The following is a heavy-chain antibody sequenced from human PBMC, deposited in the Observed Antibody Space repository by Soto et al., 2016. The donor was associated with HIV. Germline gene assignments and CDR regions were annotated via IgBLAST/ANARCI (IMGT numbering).Heavy chain of an antibody. V-gene: IGHV4-34*01. J-gene: IGHJ4*02. Sequence: QVQLQQWGAGLLRPSETLSLTCAVYGGSFSDYYWTWIRQPPGKGLEWIGEINHSGATNYNPSLKSRVTISVDTSKNQFSLKLSSVTAADTTVYYCARARPSYYDTLSAYYKGTYFDSWGQGTLVHRLL. CDR1: GGSFSDYY. CDR2: INHSGAT. CDR3: ARARPSYYDTLSAYYKGTYFDS. D-gene: IGHD3-9*01.